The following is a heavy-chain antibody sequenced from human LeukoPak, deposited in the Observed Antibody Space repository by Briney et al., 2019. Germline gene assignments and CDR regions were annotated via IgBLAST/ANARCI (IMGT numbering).Heavy chain of an antibody. D-gene: IGHD3-16*01. CDR1: GFTFSSYS. Sequence: PGGSLRLSCAASGFTFSSYSMNWVRQAPGKGLEWVSSISSSSSYIYYADSVKGRFTISRDNAKNSLYLQMNSLRAEDTAVYYCAREALSSPAGLVQHWGQGTLVTVSS. CDR2: ISSSSSYI. J-gene: IGHJ1*01. V-gene: IGHV3-21*01. CDR3: AREALSSPAGLVQH.